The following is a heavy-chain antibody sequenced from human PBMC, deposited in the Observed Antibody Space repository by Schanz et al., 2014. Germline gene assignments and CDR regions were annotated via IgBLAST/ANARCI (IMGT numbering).Heavy chain of an antibody. V-gene: IGHV3-74*01. CDR2: IDRDGSRT. CDR3: ARGGYSYGSGYYAMDV. CDR1: TFTFRSYW. D-gene: IGHD5-18*01. J-gene: IGHJ6*02. Sequence: EVQLVESGGGLVQPGGSLRLYCAASTFTFRSYWMHWVRQAPGKGLVWVSRIDRDGSRTNYADSVKGRFTISRDNAKSTVYLQMNSLGVEDMAVYYCARGGYSYGSGYYAMDVWGQGTAVTVSS.